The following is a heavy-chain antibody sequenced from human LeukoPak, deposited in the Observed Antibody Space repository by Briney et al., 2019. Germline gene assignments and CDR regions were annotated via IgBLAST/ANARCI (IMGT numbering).Heavy chain of an antibody. V-gene: IGHV1-46*01. D-gene: IGHD2-2*01. J-gene: IGHJ5*02. Sequence: EASVKVSCKASGYTFTSYYMHWVRQAPGQGLEWMGIINPSGGSTSYAQKFQGRVMITADESTSTAYMELSSLRSEDTAVYYCARALVVPAAMSVVLPAFNWFDPWGQGTLVTVSS. CDR2: INPSGGST. CDR1: GYTFTSYY. CDR3: ARALVVPAAMSVVLPAFNWFDP.